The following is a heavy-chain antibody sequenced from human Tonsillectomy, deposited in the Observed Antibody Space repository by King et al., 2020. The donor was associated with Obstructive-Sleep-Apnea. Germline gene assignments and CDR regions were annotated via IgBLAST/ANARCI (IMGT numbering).Heavy chain of an antibody. D-gene: IGHD3-22*01. CDR3: ARDLIYYDSSGRAPPPALFDY. V-gene: IGHV3-30*04. Sequence: VQLVESGGGVVQPGRSLRLSCAASGFTFSSYAMHWVRQAPGKGLEWVAVISYDGSNKYYADSVKGRFTISRDNSKNTLYLQMNSLRAEDTAVYYCARDLIYYDSSGRAPPPALFDYWGQGTLVTVSS. CDR1: GFTFSSYA. CDR2: ISYDGSNK. J-gene: IGHJ4*02.